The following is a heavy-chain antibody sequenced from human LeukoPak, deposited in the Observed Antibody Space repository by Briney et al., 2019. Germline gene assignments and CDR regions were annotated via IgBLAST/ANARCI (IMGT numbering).Heavy chain of an antibody. V-gene: IGHV3-21*04. CDR2: ISSSSSYI. Sequence: GGSLRLSCAASGFTFSSYSMNWVRQTPGKGLEWVSSISSSSSYIYYADSVKGRFTISRDNSKNTLYLQMNSLRAEDTAVYYCAKDGEQQLVELDYWGQGTLVTVSS. CDR1: GFTFSSYS. D-gene: IGHD6-13*01. J-gene: IGHJ4*02. CDR3: AKDGEQQLVELDY.